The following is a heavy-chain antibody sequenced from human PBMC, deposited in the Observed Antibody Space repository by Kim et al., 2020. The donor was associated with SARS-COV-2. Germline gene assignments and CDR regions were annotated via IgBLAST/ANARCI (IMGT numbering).Heavy chain of an antibody. J-gene: IGHJ4*02. CDR3: ARGQLRYSLDY. Sequence: SETLSLTCTVSGGSVSSAEYYWNWIRQPPGKGLEWIGYIYYSGIANYNSSLKSLVTISLDPSKNQVSLRLTSVTAADTAVYYCARGQLRYSLDYWGQGTLVTVSS. CDR1: GGSVSSAEYY. V-gene: IGHV4-61*08. D-gene: IGHD3-9*01. CDR2: IYYSGIA.